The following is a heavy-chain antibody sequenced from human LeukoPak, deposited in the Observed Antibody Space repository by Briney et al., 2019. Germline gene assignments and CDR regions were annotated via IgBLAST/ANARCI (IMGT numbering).Heavy chain of an antibody. Sequence: PGGSLRLSCAASGFTVSSNYMSWVRQAPGKGLEWVSVIYSGGSTYYADSVKGRFTISGDNSKNTLYLQMNSLRAEDTAVYYCARGRDDYGDYADFDYWGQGTLVTVSS. D-gene: IGHD4-17*01. CDR1: GFTVSSNY. V-gene: IGHV3-53*01. CDR3: ARGRDDYGDYADFDY. J-gene: IGHJ4*02. CDR2: IYSGGST.